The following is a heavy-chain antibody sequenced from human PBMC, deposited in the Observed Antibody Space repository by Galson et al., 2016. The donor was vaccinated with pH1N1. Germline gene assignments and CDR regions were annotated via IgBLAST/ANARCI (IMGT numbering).Heavy chain of an antibody. CDR3: AHREVMITNAFDF. Sequence: PALVKPTQTLTLTCNFSGFSVSSSGMGVGWIRQPPGKALEWLAAIYWDDDKRYSPSLKSRLTITKDTAKNHVVLTMTNMDPMDTATYYCAHREVMITNAFDFWGQGTMVTVSS. CDR2: IYWDDDK. V-gene: IGHV2-5*02. J-gene: IGHJ3*01. D-gene: IGHD3-16*01. CDR1: GFSVSSSGMG.